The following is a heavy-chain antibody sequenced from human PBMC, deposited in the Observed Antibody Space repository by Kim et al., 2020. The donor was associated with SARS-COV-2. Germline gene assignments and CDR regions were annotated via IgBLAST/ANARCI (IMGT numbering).Heavy chain of an antibody. D-gene: IGHD2-15*01. V-gene: IGHV3-49*03. J-gene: IGHJ6*02. CDR2: IRSKAYGGTT. CDR3: TRAKTRSSTGRMDV. Sequence: GGSLRLSCIASGFTFGAYAMNWFRQGPGKGLEWVGFIRSKAYGGTTEYAASVKGRFTIARDDSKSIAYLQLNSLKTEDTAVYYCTRAKTRSSTGRMDVWGQGTTVTVSS. CDR1: GFTFGAYA.